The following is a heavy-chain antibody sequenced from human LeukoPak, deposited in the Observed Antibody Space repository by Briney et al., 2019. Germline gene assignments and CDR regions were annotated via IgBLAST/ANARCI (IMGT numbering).Heavy chain of an antibody. Sequence: PSETLSLTCSVSGGSINGYSWTWIRQPPGMRLEWVGHISYTGITNYNPSLTTRVAISVDTSKNQFSLKLASVTAADTAMYFCARLGGNWNSPGRDYWGQGTLVTVSS. V-gene: IGHV4-59*08. CDR2: ISYTGIT. CDR3: ARLGGNWNSPGRDY. CDR1: GGSINGYS. D-gene: IGHD3-10*01. J-gene: IGHJ4*02.